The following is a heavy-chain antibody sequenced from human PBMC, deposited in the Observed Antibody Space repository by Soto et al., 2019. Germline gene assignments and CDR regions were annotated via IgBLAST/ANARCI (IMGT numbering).Heavy chain of an antibody. CDR1: GYTFTSYG. CDR2: ISAYNGNT. V-gene: IGHV1-18*04. J-gene: IGHJ1*01. Sequence: VKVSCKASGYTFTSYGISWVRQAPGQGLEWMGWISAYNGNTNYAQKLQGRVTMTTDTSTSTAYMELRSLRSDDTAVYYCARENYDILTGPTQYFQHWGQGTLVTSPQ. CDR3: ARENYDILTGPTQYFQH. D-gene: IGHD3-9*01.